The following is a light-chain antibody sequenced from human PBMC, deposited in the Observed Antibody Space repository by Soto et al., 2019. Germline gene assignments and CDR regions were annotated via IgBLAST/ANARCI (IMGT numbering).Light chain of an antibody. CDR3: PSYDSSLRGAV. Sequence: QSVLTQPPSVSGAPGQRVTISCTGSSSNIGAGYDVHWYQQLPGTAPKLLIYGNSNRPSGVPDRLSGSKSGTSASLAITGLQPEDEADYYCPSYDSSLRGAVFGTGTKVTVL. J-gene: IGLJ1*01. V-gene: IGLV1-40*01. CDR1: SSNIGAGYD. CDR2: GNS.